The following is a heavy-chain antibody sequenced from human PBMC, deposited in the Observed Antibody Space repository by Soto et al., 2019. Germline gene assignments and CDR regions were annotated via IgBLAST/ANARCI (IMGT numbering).Heavy chain of an antibody. J-gene: IGHJ4*02. CDR1: GFTFSSYG. Sequence: QVQLVESGGSAVQPGRSLRLSCAASGFTFSSYGMHWVRQAPGKGLEWVTGILYDGSDKYYADSVKGRFTISRENSKNTLYLQMNSLRTEDSAVYYCAKAGGGFGDFVHHWGQGTPVTVSS. V-gene: IGHV3-30*18. D-gene: IGHD3-10*01. CDR2: ILYDGSDK. CDR3: AKAGGGFGDFVHH.